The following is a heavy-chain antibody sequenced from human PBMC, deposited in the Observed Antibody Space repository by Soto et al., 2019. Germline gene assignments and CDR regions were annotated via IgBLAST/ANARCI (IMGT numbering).Heavy chain of an antibody. CDR2: IYYSGST. Sequence: PSETLSLTCTVSGGSISSYYWSWIRQPPGKGLEWIGYIYYSGSTNYDPSLKSRVTISVDTSKNQFSLKLSSVTAADTAVYYCARDRRDFWRSPDSYYYYYYMDVWGKGTTVTVSS. CDR3: ARDRRDFWRSPDSYYYYYYMDV. D-gene: IGHD3-3*01. CDR1: GGSISSYY. J-gene: IGHJ6*03. V-gene: IGHV4-59*01.